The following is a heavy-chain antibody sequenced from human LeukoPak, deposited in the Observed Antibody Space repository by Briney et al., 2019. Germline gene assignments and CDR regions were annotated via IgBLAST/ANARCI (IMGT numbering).Heavy chain of an antibody. J-gene: IGHJ4*02. V-gene: IGHV4-4*07. CDR2: IYSSGST. D-gene: IGHD4-23*01. CDR1: GGSINSYY. CDR3: ARGGKATVVTM. Sequence: PSETLSLTCTVSGGSINSYYWSWIRQPAGRGLEWIGRIYSSGSTNYNPSLKSRVSMSVDTPKNQFSLKLTSMTAADTAVYYCARGGKATVVTMWGQGILVTVSS.